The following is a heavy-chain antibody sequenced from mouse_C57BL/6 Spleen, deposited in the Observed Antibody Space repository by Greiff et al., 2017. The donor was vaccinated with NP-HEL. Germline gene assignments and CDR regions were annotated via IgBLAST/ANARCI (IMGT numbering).Heavy chain of an antibody. D-gene: IGHD2-4*01. CDR1: GFTFSSYG. CDR3: ARQGIYYDYDKGYFDV. J-gene: IGHJ1*03. CDR2: ISSGGSYT. Sequence: EVQLQESGGDLVKPGGSLKLSCAASGFTFSSYGMSWVRQTPDKRLEWVATISSGGSYTYYPDSVKGRFTISRDNAKNTLYLQMSSLKSEDTAMYYCARQGIYYDYDKGYFDVWGTGTTVTVSS. V-gene: IGHV5-6*01.